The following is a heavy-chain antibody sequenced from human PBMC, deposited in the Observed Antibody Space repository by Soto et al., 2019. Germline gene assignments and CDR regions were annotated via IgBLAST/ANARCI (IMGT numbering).Heavy chain of an antibody. CDR3: SSGILWWWGDGMDV. CDR2: IRSKANSYAT. CDR1: GFTFSGSA. Sequence: EVQLVESGGGLVQPGGSLKLSCAASGFTFSGSAMHWVRQASGKGLEWVGRIRSKANSYATAYAASVKGRFTISRDDSKNTAYLQMNSLKTEDTAVYYCSSGILWWWGDGMDVWGQGTTVTVSS. V-gene: IGHV3-73*02. D-gene: IGHD2-21*01. J-gene: IGHJ6*02.